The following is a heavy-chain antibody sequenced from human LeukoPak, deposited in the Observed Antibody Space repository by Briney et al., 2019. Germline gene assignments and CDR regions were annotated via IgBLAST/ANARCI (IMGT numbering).Heavy chain of an antibody. D-gene: IGHD1-1*01. CDR1: RGSTSTYY. Sequence: SETLSLTCTVSRGSTSTYYWSWIRQPPGKGLEWIGEINHSGSTNYNPSLKSRVTISVDTSKNQFSLKLSSVTAADTAVYYCARTKETGTTPDAFDIWGQGTMVTVSS. V-gene: IGHV4-34*01. CDR3: ARTKETGTTPDAFDI. J-gene: IGHJ3*02. CDR2: INHSGST.